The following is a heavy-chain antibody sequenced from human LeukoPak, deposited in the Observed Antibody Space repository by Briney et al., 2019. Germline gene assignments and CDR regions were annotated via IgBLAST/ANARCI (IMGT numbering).Heavy chain of an antibody. CDR3: TTKVIRGNSGDDYDD. D-gene: IGHD5-12*01. CDR2: ISSDGNDK. CDR1: GVTFSSYG. V-gene: IGHV3-30*03. Sequence: PGGPLRPSCAASGVTFSSYGMQWVHQAPGKGLERVALISSDGNDKLYGDSVKGRFTISRDDSKSTLYLQMNSLRAEDTAVYYCTTKVIRGNSGDDYDDWGQGTLVTVAS. J-gene: IGHJ4*02.